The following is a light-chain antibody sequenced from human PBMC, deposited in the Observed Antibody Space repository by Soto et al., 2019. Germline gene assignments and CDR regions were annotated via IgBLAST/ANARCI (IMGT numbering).Light chain of an antibody. V-gene: IGKV3-11*01. J-gene: IGKJ5*01. Sequence: DIVLTQFPDTLSLSPGERATLSCRASQSVSSSSLAWYQQRRGQAPRLLIYGASTRATGIPARFSGTGSGTDFTLTINNLEPEDFAVYYCQVRTNWSIAFGRGTRLENK. CDR1: QSVSSSS. CDR3: QVRTNWSIA. CDR2: GAS.